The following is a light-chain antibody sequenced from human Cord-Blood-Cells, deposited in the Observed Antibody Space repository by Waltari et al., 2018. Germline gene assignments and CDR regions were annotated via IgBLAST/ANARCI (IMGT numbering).Light chain of an antibody. CDR1: TSDVVGFNL. V-gene: IGLV2-14*01. CDR3: SSYTSSSTYV. CDR2: EVS. Sequence: QSALTHLASVSGSPGQSTTLPSPGPTSDVVGFNLVPLYQQHPGKDPKLMIYEVSNRPAGVSNRFSGSKSGNTASLTISGLQAEDEADYYCSSYTSSSTYVFGTGTKVTVL. J-gene: IGLJ1*01.